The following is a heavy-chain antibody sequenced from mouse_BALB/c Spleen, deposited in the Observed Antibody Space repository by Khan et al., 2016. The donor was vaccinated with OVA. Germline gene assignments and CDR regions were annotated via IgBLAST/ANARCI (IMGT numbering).Heavy chain of an antibody. CDR3: ARTHEC. Sequence: QVQLQQSGAELVRPGASVTMSCKASGYTFTSYTMHWVKQRPGQGLEWIGYINPSSGYTKYNQKFKDKATLTADTSSSTAFMQLSSLTSEDSEVYYWARTHECWGQGTSVTVSS. V-gene: IGHV1-4*01. J-gene: IGHJ2*02. CDR1: GYTFTSYT. CDR2: INPSSGYT.